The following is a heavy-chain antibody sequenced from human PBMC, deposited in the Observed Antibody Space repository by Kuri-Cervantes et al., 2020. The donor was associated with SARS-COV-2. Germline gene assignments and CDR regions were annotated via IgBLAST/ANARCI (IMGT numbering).Heavy chain of an antibody. CDR2: INHSGST. Sequence: SETLSLTFAVYGGSFSGYYWSWIRQPPGKGLEWIGEINHSGSTNYNPSLKSRVTISVDTSKNQFSLKLSSVTAADPAVYYCARRRGYSGYVDRPSYFDYWGQGTLVTVSS. V-gene: IGHV4-34*01. D-gene: IGHD5-12*01. J-gene: IGHJ4*02. CDR1: GGSFSGYY. CDR3: ARRRGYSGYVDRPSYFDY.